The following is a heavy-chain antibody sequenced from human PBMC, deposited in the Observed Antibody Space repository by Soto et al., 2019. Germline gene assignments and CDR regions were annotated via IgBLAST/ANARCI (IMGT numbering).Heavy chain of an antibody. Sequence: EVQLVESGGGLVQPGRSLRLSCAASGFTFDDYAMHWVRQAPGKGLEWVSGISWNSGSIGYADSVKGRFTISRDNAKNSLYLQMNSLRAEDTALYYCAKDNLVVPAAMDVWGQGTTVTVSS. CDR3: AKDNLVVPAAMDV. J-gene: IGHJ6*02. D-gene: IGHD2-2*01. V-gene: IGHV3-9*01. CDR1: GFTFDDYA. CDR2: ISWNSGSI.